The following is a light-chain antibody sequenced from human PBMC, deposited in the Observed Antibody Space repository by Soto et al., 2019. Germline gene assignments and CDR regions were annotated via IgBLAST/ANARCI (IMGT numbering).Light chain of an antibody. Sequence: EIVLTQSPGTLSLSPGERATLSCRASQTVSSNFLAWYQEKPGQAPRLLIYGASSRATGVPDRFSGSGSGTDVTLTISGLEPEDFAVYFCRQYGRSLGFAVGGGTKVDIK. V-gene: IGKV3-20*01. CDR2: GAS. CDR1: QTVSSNF. CDR3: RQYGRSLGFA. J-gene: IGKJ4*01.